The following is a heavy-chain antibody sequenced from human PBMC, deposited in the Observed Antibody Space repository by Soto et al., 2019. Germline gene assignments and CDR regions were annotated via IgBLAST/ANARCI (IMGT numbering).Heavy chain of an antibody. Sequence: GGSLRLSCAASGFIFSDYTMTWVRQAPGRGLEFVSHISSSGGAIFYAESVKGRFTVSRDNAKNSLYLQMTSLRDDDTAVYFCARDHGGSTWFVGVYYFFGLDVWGKGTTVTAPQ. CDR2: ISSSGGAI. CDR1: GFIFSDYT. J-gene: IGHJ6*04. CDR3: ARDHGGSTWFVGVYYFFGLDV. D-gene: IGHD6-13*01. V-gene: IGHV3-48*02.